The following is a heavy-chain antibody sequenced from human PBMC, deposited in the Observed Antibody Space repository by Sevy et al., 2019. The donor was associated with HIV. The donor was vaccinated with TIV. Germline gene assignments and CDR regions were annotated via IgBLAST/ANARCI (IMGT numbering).Heavy chain of an antibody. CDR3: ARGPYYSGLRFDF. D-gene: IGHD5-12*01. CDR1: GFSLSDYA. CDR2: ISFDGGNT. Sequence: RGSLRLSCVASGFSLSDYAMHWVRQGPDKGLAWVAVISFDGGNTYYSDAVEGRFTISRDNSKNTVFLQMNSLSPDDTALYYCARGPYYSGLRFDFWGQGTLVTVSS. J-gene: IGHJ4*02. V-gene: IGHV3-30-3*01.